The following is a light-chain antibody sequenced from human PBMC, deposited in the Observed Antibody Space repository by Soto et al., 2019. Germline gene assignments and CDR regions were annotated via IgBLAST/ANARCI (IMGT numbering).Light chain of an antibody. CDR3: QSYDSSLSGWV. CDR2: GNN. Sequence: QSVLTQPPSVSGAPGQRVTISCTGSHSNSGAGYDVHWYQQLPGTAPKLLIYGNNNRPSGVPDRFSGSKSGSSASLAITGLQAEDEGDYYCQSYDSSLSGWVFGGGTQLTVL. CDR1: HSNSGAGYD. J-gene: IGLJ3*02. V-gene: IGLV1-40*01.